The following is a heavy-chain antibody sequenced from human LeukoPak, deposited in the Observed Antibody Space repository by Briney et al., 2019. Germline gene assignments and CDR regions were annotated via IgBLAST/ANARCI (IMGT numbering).Heavy chain of an antibody. Sequence: KPSETLSLTCTVSGGSISSSNYYWGWFRQPPGKGLEWIGSIYYSGSTYYNPSLKTRVTISVDTSKNQLSLKLSSVTAADTAVYYCARTTTWAFDIWGQGTMVTVSS. D-gene: IGHD1-1*01. J-gene: IGHJ3*02. CDR3: ARTTTWAFDI. CDR2: IYYSGST. V-gene: IGHV4-39*07. CDR1: GGSISSSNYY.